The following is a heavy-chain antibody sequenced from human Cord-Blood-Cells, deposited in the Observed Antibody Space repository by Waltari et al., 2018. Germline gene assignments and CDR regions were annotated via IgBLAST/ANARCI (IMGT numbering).Heavy chain of an antibody. CDR1: GSSFTSYW. CDR2: IYPGDSDT. Sequence: EVQLVQSGAEVKQPGESLKISCKGSGSSFTSYWTGWVRQMPGKGLELLGIIYPGDSDTRYSPSFQGQVTISAAKSISTAYLQWSSLKASDTAMYYCARGRDGYSSSWYSYFDYWGQGTLVTVSS. CDR3: ARGRDGYSSSWYSYFDY. V-gene: IGHV5-51*01. J-gene: IGHJ4*02. D-gene: IGHD6-13*01.